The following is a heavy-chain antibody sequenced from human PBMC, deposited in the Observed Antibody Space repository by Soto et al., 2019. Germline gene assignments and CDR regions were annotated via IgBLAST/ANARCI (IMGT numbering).Heavy chain of an antibody. CDR2: ISSSSSYT. V-gene: IGHV3-11*06. CDR3: ARGHTRDSSYDILIAPGGSAKPLYY. J-gene: IGHJ4*02. Sequence: GGSLRLSCAASGFTFSDYYMSWIRQAPGKGLEWVSYISSSSSYTNYADSVKGRFTISRDNAKNSLYLQMNSLRAEDTAVYYCARGHTRDSSYDILIAPGGSAKPLYYWGQGTLVTVSS. D-gene: IGHD3-9*01. CDR1: GFTFSDYY.